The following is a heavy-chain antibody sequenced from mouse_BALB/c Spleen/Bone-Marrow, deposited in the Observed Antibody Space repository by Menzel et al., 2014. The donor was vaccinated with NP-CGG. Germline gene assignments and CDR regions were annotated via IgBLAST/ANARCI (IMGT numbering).Heavy chain of an antibody. Sequence: QVQLQQSGPGLVAPSQSLSITCTVSGFSLTGYGVNWVRQPPGKGLEWLGMIWGDGSTDYNSALKSRLSISKGNSKSQVFLKMNSLQTDDTARYYCARREYGNYVAYWGQGTLVTVSA. CDR1: GFSLTGYG. J-gene: IGHJ3*01. V-gene: IGHV2-6-7*01. D-gene: IGHD2-10*02. CDR3: ARREYGNYVAY. CDR2: IWGDGST.